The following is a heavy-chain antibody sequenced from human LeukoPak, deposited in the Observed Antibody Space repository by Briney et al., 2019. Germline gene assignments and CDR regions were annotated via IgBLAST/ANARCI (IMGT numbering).Heavy chain of an antibody. V-gene: IGHV3-30*05. CDR1: RSIFTTYG. Sequence: GVSLRLSCAASRSIFTTYGIHWARHAPGKRLEWVAVISYDGSNTLYTDSVKGRFTISRDNSKNTLYLQMNSLRAEDTAVYYCAKDVRGGDRNYFDYWGQGTLVTVSS. CDR2: ISYDGSNT. J-gene: IGHJ4*02. D-gene: IGHD3-10*02. CDR3: AKDVRGGDRNYFDY.